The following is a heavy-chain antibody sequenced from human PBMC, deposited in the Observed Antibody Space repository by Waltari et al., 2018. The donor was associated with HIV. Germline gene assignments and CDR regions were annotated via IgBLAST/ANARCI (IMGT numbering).Heavy chain of an antibody. D-gene: IGHD3-3*01. CDR1: GGSISSYY. J-gene: IGHJ6*02. CDR3: ARDARTWSGYSDYYYGMDV. Sequence: QVQLQESGPGLVKPSETLSLTCTVSGGSISSYYWSWIRQPPGKGLEWIGYIYYSGSTNYNPSRKSRGTISVDTSKKQFSLKLSSVTAADTAVYYCARDARTWSGYSDYYYGMDVWGQGTTVTVSS. CDR2: IYYSGST. V-gene: IGHV4-59*01.